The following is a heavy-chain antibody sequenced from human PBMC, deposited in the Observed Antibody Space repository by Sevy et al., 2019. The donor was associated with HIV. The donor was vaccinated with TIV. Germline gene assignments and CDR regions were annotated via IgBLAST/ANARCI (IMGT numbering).Heavy chain of an antibody. V-gene: IGHV3-23*01. CDR2: IFGSGGTT. J-gene: IGHJ3*02. CDR1: GITFKNYA. D-gene: IGHD3-22*01. Sequence: GGSLRLSCAASGITFKNYAMNWVRQAPGKGLNWVSSIFGSGGTTYYVDSVRGRLTISRDTSKNTLFLQMNSLRTEDTALYYCAGGRFDSSGSIDAFDIWGQGTMFTVSS. CDR3: AGGRFDSSGSIDAFDI.